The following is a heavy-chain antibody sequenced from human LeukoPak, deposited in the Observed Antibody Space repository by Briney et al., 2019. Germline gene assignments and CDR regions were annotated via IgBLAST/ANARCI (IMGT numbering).Heavy chain of an antibody. V-gene: IGHV3-30*02. D-gene: IGHD6-19*01. CDR1: GFTFSSYG. J-gene: IGHJ4*02. CDR3: AKDRASGYSSGWLH. Sequence: GGSLRLSCAASGFTFSSYGMHWVRQAPGKGLEWVAFIRYDGSNKYYADSVKGRFTISRDNSQNTLYLQMNSLRAEDTAVYYCAKDRASGYSSGWLHWGEGTLVTVSS. CDR2: IRYDGSNK.